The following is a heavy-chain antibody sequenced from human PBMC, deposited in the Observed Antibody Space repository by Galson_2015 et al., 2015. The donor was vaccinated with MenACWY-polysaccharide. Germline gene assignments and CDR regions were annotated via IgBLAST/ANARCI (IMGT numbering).Heavy chain of an antibody. Sequence: SETLSLTCTVSGDSISAYYWSWIRQPPGKGLEWIAYIHYSGSTNYNPSLKSRVTISVDTSKTHFSLNLGSVTAADTAVYYCARHGVPGATRGKFDFWGQGILVTVSS. D-gene: IGHD1-26*01. CDR1: GDSISAYY. CDR3: ARHGVPGATRGKFDF. V-gene: IGHV4-59*08. CDR2: IHYSGST. J-gene: IGHJ4*02.